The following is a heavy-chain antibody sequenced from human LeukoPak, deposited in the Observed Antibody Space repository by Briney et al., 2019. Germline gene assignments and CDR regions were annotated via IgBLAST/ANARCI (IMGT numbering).Heavy chain of an antibody. Sequence: PSETLSLTCTVSGDSISSGSYYWSWIRQPPGKGLEWIGYIYYSGSTNYNPSLKSRVTISVDTSKNQFSLKLSSVTAADTAVYYCARRFDQGGYFDYWGQGTLVTVSS. D-gene: IGHD3-3*01. J-gene: IGHJ4*02. CDR3: ARRFDQGGYFDY. CDR2: IYYSGST. CDR1: GDSISSGSYY. V-gene: IGHV4-61*01.